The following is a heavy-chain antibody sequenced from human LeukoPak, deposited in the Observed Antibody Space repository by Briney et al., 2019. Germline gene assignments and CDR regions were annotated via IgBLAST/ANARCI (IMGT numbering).Heavy chain of an antibody. CDR1: GVSFSGYY. J-gene: IGHJ4*02. CDR2: INHSGST. V-gene: IGHV4-34*01. Sequence: SETLSLTCAVYGVSFSGYYWSWIRQPPGKGLEWIGEINHSGSTNYNPSLKSRVTISVDTSKNQFSLKLSSVTAADTAVYYCARRGWQSRDFDYWGQGTLVTVSS. D-gene: IGHD2-15*01. CDR3: ARRGWQSRDFDY.